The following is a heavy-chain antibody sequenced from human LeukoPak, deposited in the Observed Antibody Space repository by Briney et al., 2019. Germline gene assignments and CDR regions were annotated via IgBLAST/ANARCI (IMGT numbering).Heavy chain of an antibody. Sequence: SETLPLTCLVSGGSLSSYYWSWIRQPPGKGLAGIGYIYHRVSTNYNPSLKSRVTISVDPSKNQFSLKLSSVTAADTAVYYCARMRKQLVRFDYWGRGTLVSVSS. D-gene: IGHD6-6*01. V-gene: IGHV4-59*01. J-gene: IGHJ4*02. CDR1: GGSLSSYY. CDR3: ARMRKQLVRFDY. CDR2: IYHRVST.